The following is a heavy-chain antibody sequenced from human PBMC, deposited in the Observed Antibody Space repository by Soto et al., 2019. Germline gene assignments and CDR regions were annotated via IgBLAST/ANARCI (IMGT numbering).Heavy chain of an antibody. J-gene: IGHJ5*02. V-gene: IGHV3-21*06. CDR2: ISGSSGVI. Sequence: PGGSLRLSCAASGFAFSEYSMAWVRQAPGKGPEWVSYISGSSGVIYYVDSVKGRFTVSRDNAKNSLFLQMNSLRQEDTAVYYCAREEVRGIIRWFDPWGQGTRVTVSS. D-gene: IGHD3-10*01. CDR3: AREEVRGIIRWFDP. CDR1: GFAFSEYS.